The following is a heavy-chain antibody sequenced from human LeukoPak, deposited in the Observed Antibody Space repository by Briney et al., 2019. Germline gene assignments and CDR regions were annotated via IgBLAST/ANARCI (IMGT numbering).Heavy chain of an antibody. CDR1: GYTFTSYD. V-gene: IGHV1-8*01. Sequence: ASVKVSCKASGYTFTSYDINWVRQATGQGLEWMGWMNPNSGNTGYAQKFQGRVTMTRNTSISTAYMELSSLRSEDTAAYYCARAQRITIFGGRSPLAYWGQGTLVTVSS. CDR2: MNPNSGNT. D-gene: IGHD3-3*01. CDR3: ARAQRITIFGGRSPLAY. J-gene: IGHJ4*02.